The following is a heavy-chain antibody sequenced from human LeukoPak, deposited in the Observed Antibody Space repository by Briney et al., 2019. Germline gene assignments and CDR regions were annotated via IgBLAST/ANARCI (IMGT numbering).Heavy chain of an antibody. Sequence: PSETLSLTCNVSGGSISSSSYYWGWIRQPPGKGPEWIGSIHSSGSTYYNLSLKSRVTISVDTSKNHFSLKVNSVTAADTAIYYCARPRASRTYPNDAFDIWGQGTMVTVSS. CDR1: GGSISSSSYY. D-gene: IGHD2-2*01. V-gene: IGHV4-39*02. J-gene: IGHJ3*02. CDR3: ARPRASRTYPNDAFDI. CDR2: IHSSGST.